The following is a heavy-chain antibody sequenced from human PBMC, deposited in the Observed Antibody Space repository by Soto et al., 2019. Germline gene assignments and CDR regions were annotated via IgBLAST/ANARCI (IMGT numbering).Heavy chain of an antibody. CDR2: ISPGDSDT. CDR3: ARHMRVSAGGTAWFDP. V-gene: IGHV5-51*01. Sequence: RVDSLKISCKGSRYNFTTYWIGWVRQMPGKGLEWMGIISPGDSDTRYSPSFQGQVTISADKSIRTPFLQWSSLKASDTAIYYCARHMRVSAGGTAWFDPWGQVTLVTVSS. D-gene: IGHD1-1*01. CDR1: RYNFTTYW. J-gene: IGHJ5*02.